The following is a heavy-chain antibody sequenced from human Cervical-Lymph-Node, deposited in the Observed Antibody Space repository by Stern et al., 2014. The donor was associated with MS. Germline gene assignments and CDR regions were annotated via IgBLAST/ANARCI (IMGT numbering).Heavy chain of an antibody. D-gene: IGHD3-22*01. CDR2: IIPIFGTV. J-gene: IGHJ3*02. CDR3: ARRDYYDSSGYYGDAFDI. V-gene: IGHV1-69*01. Sequence: QMQLVQSGAEVKKPGSSVKVSCKASGGTFSSYAISWVRQAPGQGLEWMGEIIPIFGTVNYAQKFQGRVTITADESTTTAYMELSGLRSEDTAVYYCARRDYYDSSGYYGDAFDIWGQGTMVTVSS. CDR1: GGTFSSYA.